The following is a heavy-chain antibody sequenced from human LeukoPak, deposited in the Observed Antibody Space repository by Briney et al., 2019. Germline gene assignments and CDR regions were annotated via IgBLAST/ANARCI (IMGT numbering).Heavy chain of an antibody. Sequence: SVKVSCKASGGTFSSYAISWVRQAPGQGLEWMGGIIPILGTANYAQRFQGRVTITADESTSTAYMELSSLRSEDTAVYYCARGTSIAVADPFDYWGQGTLVTVSS. CDR1: GGTFSSYA. D-gene: IGHD6-19*01. V-gene: IGHV1-69*01. CDR2: IIPILGTA. CDR3: ARGTSIAVADPFDY. J-gene: IGHJ4*02.